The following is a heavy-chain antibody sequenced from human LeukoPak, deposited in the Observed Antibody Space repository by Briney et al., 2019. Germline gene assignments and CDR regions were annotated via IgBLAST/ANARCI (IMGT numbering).Heavy chain of an antibody. V-gene: IGHV1-8*01. CDR1: GYTFPSYD. Sequence: ASVKVSCKTSGYTFPSYDINWVRQATGQGPEWMGWMNPNGGNTGYTQKFQGRVTISRNTSITTAYMELSSLRSEDTGVYYCARGPKWTGSYYYFDYWGQGTLVTVSS. D-gene: IGHD1-26*01. CDR3: ARGPKWTGSYYYFDY. J-gene: IGHJ4*02. CDR2: MNPNGGNT.